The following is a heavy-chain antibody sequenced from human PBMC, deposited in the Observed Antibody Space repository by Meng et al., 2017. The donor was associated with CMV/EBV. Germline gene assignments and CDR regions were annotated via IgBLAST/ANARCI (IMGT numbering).Heavy chain of an antibody. Sequence: SVKVSCKASGGSLSAYATSWVRQAPGQGLEWIGGINPIPDVTNYAQKFQGRVTITVDRSTSTAYLELNSLRSEDTAVYYCARGHYPQLAPDYYYGLDVWGQGTTVTVSS. CDR2: INPIPDVT. V-gene: IGHV1-69*10. D-gene: IGHD1-1*01. CDR1: GGSLSAYA. CDR3: ARGHYPQLAPDYYYGLDV. J-gene: IGHJ6*02.